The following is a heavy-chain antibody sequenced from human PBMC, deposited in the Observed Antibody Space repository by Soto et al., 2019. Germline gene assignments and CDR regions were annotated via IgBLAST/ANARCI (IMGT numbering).Heavy chain of an antibody. J-gene: IGHJ6*03. CDR3: ARDGQSYYDILTGYSPYYYYYYMDV. CDR2: ISSSSSYI. D-gene: IGHD3-9*01. V-gene: IGHV3-21*01. CDR1: GFTFSSYS. Sequence: GSLRLSCAASGFTFSSYSMNWVRQAPGKGLEWVSSISSSSSYIYYADSVKGRFTISRDNAKNSLYLQMNSLRAEDTAVYYCARDGQSYYDILTGYSPYYYYYYMDVWGKGTTVTVSS.